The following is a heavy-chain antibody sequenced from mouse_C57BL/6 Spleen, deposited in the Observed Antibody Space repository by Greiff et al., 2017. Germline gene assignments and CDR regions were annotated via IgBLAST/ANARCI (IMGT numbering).Heavy chain of an antibody. D-gene: IGHD1-1*01. Sequence: QVQLQQPGAELVRPGSSVKLSCKASGYTFTSYWMDWVKQRPGQGLEWIGNIYPSDSETHYNQKFKDKATLTVDKSSSTAYMQRSSLTSEDSAVYYCVAALITTGFFDYWGQGTTLTVSS. V-gene: IGHV1-61*01. CDR2: IYPSDSET. J-gene: IGHJ2*01. CDR1: GYTFTSYW. CDR3: VAALITTGFFDY.